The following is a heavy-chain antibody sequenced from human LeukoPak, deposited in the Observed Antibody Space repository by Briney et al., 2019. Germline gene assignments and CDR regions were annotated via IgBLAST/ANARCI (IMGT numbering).Heavy chain of an antibody. Sequence: SETLSLTCAVYGGSFSGYYWSWIRQPPGKGLEWIGEINHSGSTNYNPSLKGRVTISVDTSKNQFSLKLSSVTAADTAVYYCARGGYYDFWSGYSVGSFDYWGQGTLVTVSS. CDR3: ARGGYYDFWSGYSVGSFDY. D-gene: IGHD3-3*01. CDR2: INHSGST. J-gene: IGHJ4*02. CDR1: GGSFSGYY. V-gene: IGHV4-34*01.